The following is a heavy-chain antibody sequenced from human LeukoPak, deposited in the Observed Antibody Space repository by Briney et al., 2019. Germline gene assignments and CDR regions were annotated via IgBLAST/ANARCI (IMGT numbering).Heavy chain of an antibody. Sequence: GGSLRLSCAASGCTFNNYDMHWVRQAPGKGLEWVAVISYDGSNKYYADSVKGRFTISRDNSKNMVYLQVNSLRGEDTAVYYCAQDGYGMDVWGHGTTVTVSS. CDR2: ISYDGSNK. J-gene: IGHJ6*02. V-gene: IGHV3-30*18. CDR1: GCTFNNYD. CDR3: AQDGYGMDV.